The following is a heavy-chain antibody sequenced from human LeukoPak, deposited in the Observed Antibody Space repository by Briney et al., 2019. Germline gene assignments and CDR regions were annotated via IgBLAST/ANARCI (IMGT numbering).Heavy chain of an antibody. CDR1: GYTFTSNG. Sequence: ASVKVSCKASGYTFTSNGITWVRQAPGQGFEWVGWISCNNGDTRYAQKFQGRVTVTTDTSTSTAYMELRSLRSDDTAVYYCARDGGTAGYSSGSDYWGQGTLVTVSS. J-gene: IGHJ4*02. CDR2: ISCNNGDT. D-gene: IGHD5-18*01. CDR3: ARDGGTAGYSSGSDY. V-gene: IGHV1-18*01.